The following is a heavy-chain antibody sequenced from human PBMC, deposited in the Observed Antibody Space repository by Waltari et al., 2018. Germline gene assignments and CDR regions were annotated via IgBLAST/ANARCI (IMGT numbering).Heavy chain of an antibody. CDR3: AKEDYYYMDV. CDR2: IYREETT. V-gene: IGHV3-23*03. Sequence: EVQLLESGGGLVQPGGSLRLSCAVSGFTFSTYVISWVRQAPGKGLEWVAVIYREETTKYAETVKGRFSISRDNSRNMVYLQMHSLRQEDTAVYFCAKEDYYYMDVWGEGTTVTVFS. J-gene: IGHJ6*03. CDR1: GFTFSTYV.